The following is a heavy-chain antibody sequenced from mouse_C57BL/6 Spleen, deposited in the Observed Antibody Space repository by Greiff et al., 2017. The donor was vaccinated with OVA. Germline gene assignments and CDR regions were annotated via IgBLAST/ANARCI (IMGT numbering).Heavy chain of an antibody. CDR3: VIEGG. V-gene: IGHV10-1*01. CDR2: IRSKSNNYAT. J-gene: IGHJ3*01. CDR1: GFSFNTYA. Sequence: EVKVVESGGGLVQPKGSLKLSCAASGFSFNTYAMNWVRQAPGKGLEWVARIRSKSNNYATYYAGSVKDRFTITRDDSESLLYLQMNNLKTEDTALHYCVIEGGWGQGTLVTVSA.